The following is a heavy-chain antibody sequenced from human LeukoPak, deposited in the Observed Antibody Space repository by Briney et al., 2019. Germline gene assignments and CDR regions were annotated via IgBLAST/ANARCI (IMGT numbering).Heavy chain of an antibody. V-gene: IGHV4-34*01. CDR1: GGSFSDYY. D-gene: IGHD3-3*01. J-gene: IGHJ4*02. Sequence: SETLSLTCAVYGGSFSDYYWSWIRQPPGKGLEWIGEINHSGSTNYNPSLKSRVTISVDTSKNQFSLKLSSVTAADTAVYYCAGYDFWSGYHDYWGQGTLVTVSS. CDR3: AGYDFWSGYHDY. CDR2: INHSGST.